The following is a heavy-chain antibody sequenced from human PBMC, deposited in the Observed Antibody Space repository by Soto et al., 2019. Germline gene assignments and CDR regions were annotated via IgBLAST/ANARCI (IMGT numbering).Heavy chain of an antibody. J-gene: IGHJ5*02. CDR3: VRGGIAGHWFDP. Sequence: SETLSLTCSVSRAFINSGGFYYSWIRQPPGKGLEWLGYIFHSGSTLYTPSLRGRLTLSADTSRNQLSLHLTSVTAADTAVYYCVRGGIAGHWFDPWGQGILVSVSS. V-gene: IGHV4-31*03. CDR2: IFHSGST. D-gene: IGHD2-21*01. CDR1: RAFINSGGFY.